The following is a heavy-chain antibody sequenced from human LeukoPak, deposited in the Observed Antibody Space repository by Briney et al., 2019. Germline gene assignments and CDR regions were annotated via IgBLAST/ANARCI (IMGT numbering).Heavy chain of an antibody. Sequence: GGSLRLSCAASGFTFRNFWMSWVRQAPGKGLEWVASINQDQSRKFYVDSVRGRFTVSRDNAQNSLFLQLNSLRAEDTGFYYCAKLLRDVTIYDFWGQGALVTASS. V-gene: IGHV3-7*01. CDR1: GFTFRNFW. CDR3: AKLLRDVTIYDF. CDR2: INQDQSRK. D-gene: IGHD4-23*01. J-gene: IGHJ4*01.